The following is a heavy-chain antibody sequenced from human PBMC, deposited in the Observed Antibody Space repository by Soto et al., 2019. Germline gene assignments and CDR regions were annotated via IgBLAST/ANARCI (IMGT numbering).Heavy chain of an antibody. CDR2: MNPGSGKT. J-gene: IGHJ5*02. V-gene: IGHV1-8*02. CDR3: ARMASAGTLNWFDP. D-gene: IGHD6-13*01. CDR1: GYTFINFD. Sequence: GASVKVSCKASGYTFINFDISWMRQATGQGLEWMGWMNPGSGKTGYANKFQGRVTMTRDASTGTAHLELSSLTSEDTAVYYCARMASAGTLNWFDPWGQGTLVTVSS.